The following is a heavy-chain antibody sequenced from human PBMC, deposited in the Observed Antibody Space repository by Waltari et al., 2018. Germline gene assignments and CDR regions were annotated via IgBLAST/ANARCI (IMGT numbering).Heavy chain of an antibody. D-gene: IGHD6-13*01. CDR3: ARVAPKTYRSPVPGRDYYYGMDV. V-gene: IGHV3-74*01. CDR2: INGEGSST. CDR1: GFTFSKSW. J-gene: IGHJ6*02. Sequence: LVQSGGGLVQPGDSLRLSCAASGFTFSKSWMNWVRQAPGEGLVWVSRINGEGSSTSHADSVKGRFTTSRDNAKNTLYLQMKSLRVKDTGVYYCARVAPKTYRSPVPGRDYYYGMDVWGQGTAVIVSS.